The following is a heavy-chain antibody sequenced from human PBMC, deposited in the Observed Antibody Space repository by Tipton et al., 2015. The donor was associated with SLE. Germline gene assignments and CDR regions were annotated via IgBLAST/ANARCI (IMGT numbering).Heavy chain of an antibody. CDR3: ARGPDYGSRTDYLDP. CDR2: ISSSSSTI. Sequence: SLRLSCAASGFTFSSYVMNWVRLAPGKGLEWVSYISSSSSTIYYADSVKGRFTISRDNAKNSLYLQMNSLRDEDTAVYYCARGPDYGSRTDYLDPWGQGILVTVSS. J-gene: IGHJ5*02. V-gene: IGHV3-48*02. D-gene: IGHD3-10*01. CDR1: GFTFSSYV.